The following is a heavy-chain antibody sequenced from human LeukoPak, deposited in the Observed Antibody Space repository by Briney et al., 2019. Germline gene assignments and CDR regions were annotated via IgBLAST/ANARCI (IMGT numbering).Heavy chain of an antibody. CDR3: ARVLQAAAKIDY. V-gene: IGHV4-34*01. Sequence: LETLSLTCAVYGGSFSGYYWSWIRQPPGKGLEWIGEINHSGSTNYNPSLKSRVTISVDTSKNQFSLKLSSVTAADTAVYYCARVLQAAAKIDYWGQGTLVTVSS. CDR2: INHSGST. J-gene: IGHJ4*02. CDR1: GGSFSGYY. D-gene: IGHD5-18*01.